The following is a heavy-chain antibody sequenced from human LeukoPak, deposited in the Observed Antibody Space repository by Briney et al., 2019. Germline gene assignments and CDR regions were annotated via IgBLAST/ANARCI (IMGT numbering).Heavy chain of an antibody. J-gene: IGHJ3*02. Sequence: GGSLRLSCAASGFTFSSYSMNWVRQAPGKGLEWVSSISSSSSYIYYADSVKGRFTISRDNAKNSLYLQMNSLRAEDTAVYYCASSSSYCSSTSCYEYDAFDIWGQGTMVTVSS. V-gene: IGHV3-21*01. CDR3: ASSSSYCSSTSCYEYDAFDI. D-gene: IGHD2-2*01. CDR2: ISSSSSYI. CDR1: GFTFSSYS.